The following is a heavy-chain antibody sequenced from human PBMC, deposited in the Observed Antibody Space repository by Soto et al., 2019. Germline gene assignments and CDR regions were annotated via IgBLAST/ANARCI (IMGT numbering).Heavy chain of an antibody. CDR1: GFTFSGYA. Sequence: PGGSLRLSCAASGFTFSGYAMHWVRQAPGKGLEWVASILFDGRNKYYADSVKGRFTISRDNSKSTLYLQVNSLRAEDTAVYYCARANFGVIFMPGMDVWGQGTTVTVSS. V-gene: IGHV3-30*04. D-gene: IGHD3-3*01. J-gene: IGHJ6*02. CDR3: ARANFGVIFMPGMDV. CDR2: ILFDGRNK.